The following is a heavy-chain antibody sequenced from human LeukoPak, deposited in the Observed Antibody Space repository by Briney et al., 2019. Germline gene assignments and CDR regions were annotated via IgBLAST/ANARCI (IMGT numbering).Heavy chain of an antibody. CDR1: GGTFSSYA. J-gene: IGHJ4*02. V-gene: IGHV1-69*04. CDR2: IIPILGIA. D-gene: IGHD4-17*01. CDR3: ARDTGRTAVTTRHFDY. Sequence: ASVKVSCKASGGTFSSYAISWVRQAPGQGLEWMGRIIPILGIANYAQKFQGRVTITADKSTSTAYMELSSLRSEDTAVYYCARDTGRTAVTTRHFDYWGQGTLVTVSS.